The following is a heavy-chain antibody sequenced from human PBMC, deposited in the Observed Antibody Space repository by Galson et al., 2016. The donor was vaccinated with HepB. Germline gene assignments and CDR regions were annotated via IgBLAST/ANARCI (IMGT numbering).Heavy chain of an antibody. CDR2: VSGGGGSA. D-gene: IGHD5-12*01. Sequence: SLRLSCAASGFTFSQSAMSWVRQAPGKGPEWVSAVSGGGGSAFYGDSVKGRFIVSRDNSKNTVYLQMNSLRVEDTARYYCVKDSGYSGYDTGRFDPWGQGTLVIVSS. V-gene: IGHV3-23*01. CDR1: GFTFSQSA. CDR3: VKDSGYSGYDTGRFDP. J-gene: IGHJ5*02.